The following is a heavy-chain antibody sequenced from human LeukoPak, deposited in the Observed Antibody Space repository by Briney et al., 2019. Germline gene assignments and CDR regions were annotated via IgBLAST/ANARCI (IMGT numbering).Heavy chain of an antibody. CDR1: GGSISSYY. CDR3: ARSAHYYASASYGVAFDV. CDR2: IFYTGST. D-gene: IGHD3-22*01. V-gene: IGHV4-59*01. Sequence: PSETLSLTCIVSGGSISSYYWSWIRQPPGKGLEWIGKIFYTGSTKYNPSLKSRVTISVDTSKNQFSLKLSSVTAADTAMYYCARSAHYYASASYGVAFDVWGQGTMVTVSS. J-gene: IGHJ3*01.